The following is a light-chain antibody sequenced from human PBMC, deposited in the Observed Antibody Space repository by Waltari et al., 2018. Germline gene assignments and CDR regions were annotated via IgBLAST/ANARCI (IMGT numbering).Light chain of an antibody. V-gene: IGKV1-33*01. CDR3: QQYIYPPPT. CDR1: QDIRNF. Sequence: DIQMTQSPSSLSASVGARVTITCQASQDIRNFLHWYQQKPGKAPNLVIFDASNLETGVPPRFSGSGSGTDFTFTISNLQPEDIATYFCQQYIYPPPTFGGGTKVEL. J-gene: IGKJ4*01. CDR2: DAS.